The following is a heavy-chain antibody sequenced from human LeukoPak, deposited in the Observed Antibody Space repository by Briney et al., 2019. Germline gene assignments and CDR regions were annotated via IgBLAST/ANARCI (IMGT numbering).Heavy chain of an antibody. CDR3: ALTYYYDSSGYYLPDY. CDR1: GFTFGDYA. Sequence: HSGGSLRLSCTASGFTFGDYAMSWLRPAPGKGLEWGGFIRSKADGWTTEYAGSVKSTFTISRDDSKSIAYLQMNSPKTEDTAVYYCALTYYYDSSGYYLPDYWGQGTLVTVSS. D-gene: IGHD3-22*01. CDR2: IRSKADGWTT. V-gene: IGHV3-49*03. J-gene: IGHJ4*02.